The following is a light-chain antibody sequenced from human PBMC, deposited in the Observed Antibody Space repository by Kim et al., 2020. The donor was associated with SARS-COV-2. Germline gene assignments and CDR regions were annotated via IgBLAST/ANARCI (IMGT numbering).Light chain of an antibody. CDR2: AAS. CDR1: QGISNL. V-gene: IGKV1-12*01. Sequence: DIQMTQSPSSVSASVGDRVTITCRASQGISNLLAWYQHKPGTAPKLLISAASSLQSGVPSRFSGSGSGTDFTLTITSLQPEDSATYYCQQAKGFPSTFGQGTRLDIK. CDR3: QQAKGFPST. J-gene: IGKJ5*01.